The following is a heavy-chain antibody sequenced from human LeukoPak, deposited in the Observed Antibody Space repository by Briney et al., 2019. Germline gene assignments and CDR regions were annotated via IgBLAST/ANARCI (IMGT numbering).Heavy chain of an antibody. V-gene: IGHV3-30*04. CDR2: ISYDGSNK. J-gene: IGHJ3*02. CDR1: GFTFSSYA. D-gene: IGHD4-17*01. Sequence: GGSLRLSCAASGFTFSSYAMRWVRQAPGKGLEWVAVISYDGSNKYYADSVKGRFTISRDNSKNTLYLQMNSLRAEDTAVYYCARTHGDYVPYDAFDIWGQGTMVTVSS. CDR3: ARTHGDYVPYDAFDI.